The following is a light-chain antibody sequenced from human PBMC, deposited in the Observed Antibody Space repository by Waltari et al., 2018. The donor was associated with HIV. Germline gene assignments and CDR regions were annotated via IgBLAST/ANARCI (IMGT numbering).Light chain of an antibody. V-gene: IGKV4-1*01. CDR1: RTVLYNRNY. J-gene: IGKJ1*01. CDR2: WAS. CDR3: HQYYSTLWT. Sequence: DIVMTQSPDSLAVSLGARATVTCTSSRTVLYNRNYLAWYQQKPGQPPKVLIYWASTRAIGVPDRFSGSGSGTDFSLTISSLQAEDVAVYYCHQYYSTLWTFGQGTKVEIK.